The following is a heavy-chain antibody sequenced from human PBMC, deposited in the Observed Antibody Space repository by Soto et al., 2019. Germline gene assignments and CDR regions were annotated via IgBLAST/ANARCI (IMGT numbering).Heavy chain of an antibody. Sequence: QVQLVESGGGVVQPGRSLRLSCAASGFTFSSYGMHWVRQAPGKGLEWVAVIWDDGSNKYYADSVKGRFTISRDNFKNPLYLQMNSLRAEDKAVYYCARDGCSSTSCCEGGYYYYMDVWGKGTTVTVSS. V-gene: IGHV3-33*01. CDR3: ARDGCSSTSCCEGGYYYYMDV. J-gene: IGHJ6*03. CDR2: IWDDGSNK. D-gene: IGHD2-2*01. CDR1: GFTFSSYG.